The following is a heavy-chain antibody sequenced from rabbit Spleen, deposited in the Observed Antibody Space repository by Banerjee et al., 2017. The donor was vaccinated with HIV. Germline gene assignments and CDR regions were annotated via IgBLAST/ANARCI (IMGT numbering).Heavy chain of an antibody. CDR2: IYAGGGNT. J-gene: IGHJ4*01. Sequence: GGGGVGPGGALALSCKASGFVFRSYYLSWVRRAPGQGLEWIGSIYAGGGNTDYASWVNGRFTISSDNAQNTVDLQMNSLTAADTATDFCARWDSYDDYGDSYYFNLWGPGTLVTVS. V-gene: IGHV1S7*01. CDR1: GFVFRSYY. D-gene: IGHD2-1*01. CDR3: ARWDSYDDYGDSYYFNL.